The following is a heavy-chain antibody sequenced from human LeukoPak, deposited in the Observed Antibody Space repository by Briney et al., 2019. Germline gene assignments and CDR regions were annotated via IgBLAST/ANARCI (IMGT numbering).Heavy chain of an antibody. CDR2: ISGSGGRS. CDR3: AKRGRIVGASSFDY. Sequence: PGGSLRLSCEASGFSFSNYAMSWFRQAPGKGLEWVSAISGSGGRSYSADSVKGRFTISRDNSKNTLYLQMNSLRAEDTAVYYCAKRGRIVGASSFDYWGQGTLVTVSS. CDR1: GFSFSNYA. V-gene: IGHV3-23*01. J-gene: IGHJ4*02. D-gene: IGHD1-26*01.